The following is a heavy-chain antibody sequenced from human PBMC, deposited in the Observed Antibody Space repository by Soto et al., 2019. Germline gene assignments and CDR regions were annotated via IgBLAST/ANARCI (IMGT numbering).Heavy chain of an antibody. CDR1: GGSISSGDYY. CDR2: IYYSGST. D-gene: IGHD3-10*01. Sequence: SETLSLTCTVSGGSISSGDYYWSWIRQPPGKGLEWIGYIYYSGSTYYNPSLKSRVTISVDTSKNQFSLKLSSVTAADTAVYYCARASITMVRGVMYYYYGMDVRGQGTTVTVSS. CDR3: ARASITMVRGVMYYYYGMDV. V-gene: IGHV4-30-4*01. J-gene: IGHJ6*02.